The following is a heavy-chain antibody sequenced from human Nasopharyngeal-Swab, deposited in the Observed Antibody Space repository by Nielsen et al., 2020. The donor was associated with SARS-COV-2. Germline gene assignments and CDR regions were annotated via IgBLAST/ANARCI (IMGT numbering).Heavy chain of an antibody. CDR2: INPTGET. CDR3: ARGRDGATSYSNYHMDV. V-gene: IGHV4-34*01. Sequence: WIRQPPGKGLEWIGQINPTGETNYNPSLGSRVSISLDSSRRQLSLKLSSVTPVDTAVYFCARGRDGATSYSNYHMDVWGKGSAVTVSS. J-gene: IGHJ6*03. D-gene: IGHD4/OR15-4a*01.